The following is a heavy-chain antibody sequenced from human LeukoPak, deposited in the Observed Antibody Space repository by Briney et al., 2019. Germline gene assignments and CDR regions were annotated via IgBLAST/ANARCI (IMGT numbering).Heavy chain of an antibody. CDR3: AKRYCSSTSCYGY. Sequence: GGSLKLSCAASGFTFSSYAMSWVRQAPGKGLEWVSAISGSGGSTYYADSVKGRFTISRDNSKNALYLQMNSLRAEDTAVYYCAKRYCSSTSCYGYWGQGTLVTVSS. V-gene: IGHV3-23*01. J-gene: IGHJ4*02. CDR1: GFTFSSYA. CDR2: ISGSGGST. D-gene: IGHD2-2*01.